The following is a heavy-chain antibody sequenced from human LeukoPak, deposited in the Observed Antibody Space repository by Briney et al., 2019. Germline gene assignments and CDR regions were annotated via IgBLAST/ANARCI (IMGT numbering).Heavy chain of an antibody. D-gene: IGHD3-22*01. CDR1: GSSISTYY. Sequence: SETLSLTCTVSGSSISTYYWSWIRQPPGKGLEWIGYLFNSGSTNYNPSLKSRLTISVDTSKNHFSLKLSSVTAADTAVYYCARANYYDSSGYYYSLYFDYWGQGTLVTVSS. V-gene: IGHV4-59*08. CDR2: LFNSGST. CDR3: ARANYYDSSGYYYSLYFDY. J-gene: IGHJ4*02.